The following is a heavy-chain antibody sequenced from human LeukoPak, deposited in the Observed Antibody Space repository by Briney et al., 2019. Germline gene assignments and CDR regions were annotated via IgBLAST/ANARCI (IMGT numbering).Heavy chain of an antibody. CDR2: INHSGST. CDR3: ARKPMAVAGLDY. CDR1: GGSFSGYY. J-gene: IGHJ4*02. Sequence: PSETLSLTCAVYGGSFSGYYWSWIRQPPGKGLEWIGEINHSGSTNYNPSLKSRVTISVDTSKNQSSLKLSSVTAADTAVYYCARKPMAVAGLDYWGQGTLVTVSS. D-gene: IGHD6-19*01. V-gene: IGHV4-34*01.